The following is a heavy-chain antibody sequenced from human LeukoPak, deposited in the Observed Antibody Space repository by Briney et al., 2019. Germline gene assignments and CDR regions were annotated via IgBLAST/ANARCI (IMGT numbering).Heavy chain of an antibody. D-gene: IGHD1-26*01. V-gene: IGHV4-4*02. CDR1: GGSISSSNW. Sequence: PSGTLSLTCAVSGGSISSSNWWSWVRQPPGKGLEWIGYIYYSGSTYYNPSLKSRVTISVDTSKNQFSLKLSSVTAADTAVYYCAREKGSYYQNDAFDIWGQGTMVTVSS. CDR3: AREKGSYYQNDAFDI. CDR2: IYYSGST. J-gene: IGHJ3*02.